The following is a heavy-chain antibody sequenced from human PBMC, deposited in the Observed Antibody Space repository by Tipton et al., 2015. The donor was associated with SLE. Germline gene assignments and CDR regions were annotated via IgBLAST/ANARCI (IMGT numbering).Heavy chain of an antibody. V-gene: IGHV4-59*01. Sequence: TLSLTCTVSDGSISSYCWSWIRQPPGKGLDWIGYIHYNGSTNYNPSLKSRVAISEDTSKNQISLRLSSVTAADTAVYYCARGSRWFDDFWSGYPLGNWFDPWGQGTLVTVSS. D-gene: IGHD3-3*01. CDR3: ARGSRWFDDFWSGYPLGNWFDP. CDR1: DGSISSYC. J-gene: IGHJ5*02. CDR2: IHYNGST.